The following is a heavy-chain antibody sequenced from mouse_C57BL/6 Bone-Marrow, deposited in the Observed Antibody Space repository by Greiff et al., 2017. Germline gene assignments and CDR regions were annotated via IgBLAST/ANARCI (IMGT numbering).Heavy chain of an antibody. CDR2: IDPSDSYT. CDR3: AREAYYVAMDY. V-gene: IGHV1-69*01. J-gene: IGHJ4*01. CDR1: GYTFTSYW. Sequence: QVQLQQSLPSLFIPLSSVKLSCKASGYTFTSYWMHWVKQRPGQGLGWIGEIDPSDSYTNYDQKFKGKSTLTVDKSSSTAYMQLSSLTSEDSAVYYCAREAYYVAMDYWGQGTSVTVSS. D-gene: IGHD1-1*01.